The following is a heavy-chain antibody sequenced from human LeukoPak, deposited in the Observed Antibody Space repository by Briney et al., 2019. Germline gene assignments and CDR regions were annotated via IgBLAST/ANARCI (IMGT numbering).Heavy chain of an antibody. V-gene: IGHV4-59*01. Sequence: TSETLSLTCTVSGGSISSYYWSWIRQPPGKGLEWIGYIYYSGSTNYNPSLKSRVTISVDTSKNQFSLKLSSVTAADTAVYYCASNFWSGYYVLDYWGQGTLVTVSS. D-gene: IGHD3-3*01. CDR2: IYYSGST. CDR3: ASNFWSGYYVLDY. CDR1: GGSISSYY. J-gene: IGHJ4*02.